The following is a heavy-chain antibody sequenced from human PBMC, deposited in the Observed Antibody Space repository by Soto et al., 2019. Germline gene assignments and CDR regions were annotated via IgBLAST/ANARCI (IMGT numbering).Heavy chain of an antibody. J-gene: IGHJ4*02. CDR3: AKDRLGGNFDY. V-gene: IGHV3-23*01. Sequence: GGSLRLSCAASGFTFNIYAMNWVCQAPGKGLEWVATISGTGGSTYYADSVKGRFTISRDNSKNTLYLQMNSLRVEDTAVYYCAKDRLGGNFDYWGQGTQVTVSS. CDR2: ISGTGGST. CDR1: GFTFNIYA.